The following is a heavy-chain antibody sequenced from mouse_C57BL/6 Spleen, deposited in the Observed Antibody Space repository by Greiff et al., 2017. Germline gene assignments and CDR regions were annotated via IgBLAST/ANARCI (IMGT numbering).Heavy chain of an antibody. CDR3: ARGAGTGYFDY. V-gene: IGHV5-17*01. Sequence: VQLQQSGGGLVKPGGSLKLSCAASGFTFSDYGMHWVRQAPEKGLEWVAYISSGSSTIYYADTVKGRFTISRDNAKNTLFLQMTSLRSEDTAMYYCARGAGTGYFDYWGQGTTLTVSS. CDR2: ISSGSSTI. D-gene: IGHD4-1*01. J-gene: IGHJ2*01. CDR1: GFTFSDYG.